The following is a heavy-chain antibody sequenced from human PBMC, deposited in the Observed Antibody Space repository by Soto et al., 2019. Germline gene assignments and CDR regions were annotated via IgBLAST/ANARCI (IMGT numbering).Heavy chain of an antibody. CDR1: GFTFSSYG. CDR2: ISYDGSNK. CDR3: AKEGGYYDFWSGYPGYYYYGMDV. Sequence: LSLSCAASGFTFSSYGMHWVRQAPGKGLEWVAVISYDGSNKYYADSVKGRFTISRDNSKNTLYLQMNSLRAEDTAVYYCAKEGGYYDFWSGYPGYYYYGMDVWGQGTTVTVSS. J-gene: IGHJ6*02. D-gene: IGHD3-3*01. V-gene: IGHV3-30*18.